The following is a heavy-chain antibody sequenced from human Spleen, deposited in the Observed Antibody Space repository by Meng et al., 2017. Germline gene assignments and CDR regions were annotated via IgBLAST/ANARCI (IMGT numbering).Heavy chain of an antibody. CDR1: GFTFTSYA. Sequence: GGSLRLSCAASGFTFTSYAMTWVRQAPGKGLEWVSVIYSGGSTYYADSVKGRFTISRHNSKNTLYLQMNSLRAEDTAVYYCARALSIVGATTGDYYGMDVWGQGTTVTVSS. D-gene: IGHD1-26*01. CDR2: IYSGGST. CDR3: ARALSIVGATTGDYYGMDV. V-gene: IGHV3-53*04. J-gene: IGHJ6*02.